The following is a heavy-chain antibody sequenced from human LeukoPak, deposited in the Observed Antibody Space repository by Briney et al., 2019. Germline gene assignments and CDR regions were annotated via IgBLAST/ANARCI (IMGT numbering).Heavy chain of an antibody. J-gene: IGHJ4*02. CDR1: GFTISTYG. CDR3: VYHSGNY. CDR2: ISGGTT. Sequence: PGGSLRLSCAASGFTISTYGMSWVRQAPGKGLEWVSSISGGTTYYADSVKGRFTISRDNSKNTVSLQTNSLRAGDPDCAKTVYHSGNYWGQGTLVTVSS. V-gene: IGHV3-23*01. D-gene: IGHD3-10*01.